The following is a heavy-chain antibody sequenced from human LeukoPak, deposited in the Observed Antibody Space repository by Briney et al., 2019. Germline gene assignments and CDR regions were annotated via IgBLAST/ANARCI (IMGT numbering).Heavy chain of an antibody. J-gene: IGHJ4*02. CDR3: ARAVRGYSYAYLPY. D-gene: IGHD5-18*01. Sequence: ASVKVSCKASGYTFTRYGISWVRQAPGQGLEWMGWISAHNGNTNHAQKLQGRVTMTTDTSTSTAYMELRSLRSDDTAVYFCARAVRGYSYAYLPYWGQGTLVTVSS. CDR1: GYTFTRYG. CDR2: ISAHNGNT. V-gene: IGHV1-18*01.